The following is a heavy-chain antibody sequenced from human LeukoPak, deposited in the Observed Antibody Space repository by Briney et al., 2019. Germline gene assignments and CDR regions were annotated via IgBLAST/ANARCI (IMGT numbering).Heavy chain of an antibody. D-gene: IGHD5-24*01. CDR1: GGSISNYY. CDR2: IYYSGST. Sequence: SETLSLTCTVSGGSISNYYWSWVRQPPGKGLEWIGYIYYSGSTNYNPSLTSRVTIAVDTSKNQFSLKLSSVTAADTAVYYWARHGRRDGYNYFVYWGQGTLVTVSS. J-gene: IGHJ4*02. V-gene: IGHV4-59*01. CDR3: ARHGRRDGYNYFVY.